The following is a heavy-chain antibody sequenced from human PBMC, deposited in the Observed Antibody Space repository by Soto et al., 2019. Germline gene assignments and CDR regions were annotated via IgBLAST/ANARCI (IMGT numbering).Heavy chain of an antibody. J-gene: IGHJ4*02. V-gene: IGHV1-46*04. D-gene: IGHD2-21*02. Sequence: QVQLMQSGAEVKKPGASVKVSCKASGDTFTDYYIHWVRQAPGQGLEWMGTVNPSGGHTTYAQHLLGRVTMTRDTSTSTLYMELTSLTSDDTAIYYCARGGHVVVVTAALDYGGQGTLVTVSS. CDR1: GDTFTDYY. CDR2: VNPSGGHT. CDR3: ARGGHVVVVTAALDY.